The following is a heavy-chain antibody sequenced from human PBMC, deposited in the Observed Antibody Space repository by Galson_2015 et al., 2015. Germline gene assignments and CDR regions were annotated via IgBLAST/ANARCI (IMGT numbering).Heavy chain of an antibody. CDR1: GFSLSTSGVG. Sequence: PALVKPTQTLTLTCTFSGFSLSTSGVGVGWIRQPPGKALEWLALIYWDDDKRYSPSLKSRLTITKDTSKNQVVLTMTNMDPVDTATYYCALESYSGSYQYFDYWGQGTLVTVSS. V-gene: IGHV2-5*02. CDR3: ALESYSGSYQYFDY. J-gene: IGHJ4*02. D-gene: IGHD1-26*01. CDR2: IYWDDDK.